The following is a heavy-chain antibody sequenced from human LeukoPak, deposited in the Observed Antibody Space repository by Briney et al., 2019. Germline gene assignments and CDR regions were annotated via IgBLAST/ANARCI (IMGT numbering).Heavy chain of an antibody. CDR2: IYPGDSDT. J-gene: IGHJ6*03. Sequence: GESLKISCKGSGYSFSTYWIGWVRQMPGKGLEWLGVIYPGDSDTRYSPSFQGHVTISADKSIDTAYLQWHSLGASDTAIYYCTRHPPHGHHHNYYMDVWGKGTTVTVSS. D-gene: IGHD1-14*01. V-gene: IGHV5-51*01. CDR3: TRHPPHGHHHNYYMDV. CDR1: GYSFSTYW.